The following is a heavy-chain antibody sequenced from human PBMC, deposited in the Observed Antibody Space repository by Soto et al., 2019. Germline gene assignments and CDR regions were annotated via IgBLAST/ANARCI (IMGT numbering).Heavy chain of an antibody. Sequence: PGGSPRLSCAASGSTFSSYAMHWVGQAPGKGLEWVAVISYDGSNKYYADSVKGRFTISRDNSKNTLYLQMNSLRAEDTAVYYCATGPIAVADTHDAFDNWGQGTMVTVSS. D-gene: IGHD6-19*01. CDR3: ATGPIAVADTHDAFDN. J-gene: IGHJ3*02. CDR2: ISYDGSNK. V-gene: IGHV3-30-3*01. CDR1: GSTFSSYA.